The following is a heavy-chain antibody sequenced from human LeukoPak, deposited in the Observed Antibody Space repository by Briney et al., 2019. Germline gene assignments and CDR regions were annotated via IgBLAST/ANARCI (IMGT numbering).Heavy chain of an antibody. D-gene: IGHD2-8*02. CDR1: GFTFSNYG. CDR3: AKDHTEYYFDY. CDR2: ISYDGSNK. Sequence: GGSLRLSCAASGFTFSNYGMHWVRQAPGKGLEWVAVISYDGSNKYYADSVKGRFTISRDNSKNTLYLQMNSLRAEDTAVYYCAKDHTEYYFDYWGQGTLVTVSS. V-gene: IGHV3-30*18. J-gene: IGHJ4*02.